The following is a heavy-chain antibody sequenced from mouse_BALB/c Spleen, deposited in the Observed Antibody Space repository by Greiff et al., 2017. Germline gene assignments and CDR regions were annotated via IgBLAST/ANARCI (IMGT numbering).Heavy chain of an antibody. CDR1: GYSITSDYA. V-gene: IGHV3-6*02. J-gene: IGHJ3*01. Sequence: EVQLQQSGPGLVKPSQSLSLTCTVTGYSITSDYAWNWIRQFPGNKLEWMGYISYDGSNNYNPSLKNRISITRDTSKNQFFLKLNSVTTEDTATYCCAKYGGAYWGQGTLVTVSA. CDR2: ISYDGSN. CDR3: AKYGGAY. D-gene: IGHD1-1*02.